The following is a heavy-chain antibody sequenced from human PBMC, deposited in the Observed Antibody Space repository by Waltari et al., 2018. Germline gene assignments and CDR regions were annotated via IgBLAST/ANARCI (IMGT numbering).Heavy chain of an antibody. CDR3: ARDEQGYFDY. D-gene: IGHD6-13*01. CDR1: GYTFTSYY. V-gene: IGHV1-46*01. J-gene: IGHJ4*02. CDR2: INPSGGST. Sequence: QVQLVQSGAEVKKPGASVKVSCKASGYTFTSYYMHWVRQAPGHGLEWMGTINPSGGSTSYAQKCQGRVTMTRDTSTSTVYMELSSRRSEDTAVYYCARDEQGYFDYWGQGTLGTVSS.